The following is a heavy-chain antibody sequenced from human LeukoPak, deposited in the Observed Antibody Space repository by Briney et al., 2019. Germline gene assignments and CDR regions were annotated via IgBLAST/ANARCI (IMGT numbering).Heavy chain of an antibody. CDR2: IYYSGST. Sequence: SETLSLTCTVSGGSISSYYWSWIRQPPGKGLEWIGYIYYSGSTNYNPSLKSRVTISVDTSKNQFSLKLSSVTAADTAVYCCARVGPEYYDFWSGYYTGRVYFDYWGQGTLVTVSS. D-gene: IGHD3-3*01. V-gene: IGHV4-59*01. J-gene: IGHJ4*02. CDR1: GGSISSYY. CDR3: ARVGPEYYDFWSGYYTGRVYFDY.